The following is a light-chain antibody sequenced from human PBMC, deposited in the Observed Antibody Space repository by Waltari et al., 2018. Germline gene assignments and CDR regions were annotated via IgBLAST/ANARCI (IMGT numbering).Light chain of an antibody. Sequence: QLVLTQSPSASASLGASVKLTCTLDSGHSTNVIAWLQQQPEKAPRYLMKINSDGSHVKGDEIPDPCSGYGSGAERYLTIASLQSEDEADYYCQTGGHGTWVFGGGTKLTVL. CDR3: QTGGHGTWV. V-gene: IGLV4-69*01. J-gene: IGLJ3*02. CDR1: SGHSTNV. CDR2: INSDGSH.